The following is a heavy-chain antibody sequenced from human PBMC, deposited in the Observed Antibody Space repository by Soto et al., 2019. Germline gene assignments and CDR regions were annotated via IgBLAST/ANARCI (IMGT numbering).Heavy chain of an antibody. CDR2: IYDSGRT. CDR1: GDSIRNYY. J-gene: IGHJ4*01. Sequence: ASETLSLTCTVSGDSIRNYYWSWIRQPPGKGLEWIGYIYDSGRTNYNPSLKSRVTISVDTSKNQFSLKLSSVTAADTAVYYCARGRKDSSGYLYYFDYWGQGTLVTVSS. V-gene: IGHV4-59*01. CDR3: ARGRKDSSGYLYYFDY. D-gene: IGHD3-22*01.